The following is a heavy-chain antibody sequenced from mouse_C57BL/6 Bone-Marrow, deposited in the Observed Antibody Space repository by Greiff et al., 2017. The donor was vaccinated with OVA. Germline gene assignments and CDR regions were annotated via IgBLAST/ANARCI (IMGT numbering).Heavy chain of an antibody. CDR1: GFTFSNYW. J-gene: IGHJ3*01. V-gene: IGHV6-3*01. CDR2: IRLKSDNYAT. CDR3: TEGGGWFAY. Sequence: EVKLVESGGGLVHPGGSMKLSCVASGFTFSNYWMNWVRQSPEKGLEWVAQIRLKSDNYATHYAESVKGRFTISRDDSKSSVYLQMNNLRAEDTGIYYCTEGGGWFAYWGQGTLVTVSA.